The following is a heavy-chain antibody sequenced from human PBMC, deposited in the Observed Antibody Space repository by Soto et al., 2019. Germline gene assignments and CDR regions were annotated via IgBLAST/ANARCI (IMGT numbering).Heavy chain of an antibody. Sequence: PGGSLRLSCAASGFTFSSYSMNWVRQAPGKGLEWVSSISSSSSYIYYADSVKGRFTISRDNAKNSLYLQMNSLRAEDTAVYYCARWPLATWAYYFDYWGQGTLVTVSS. V-gene: IGHV3-21*01. CDR3: ARWPLATWAYYFDY. CDR2: ISSSSSYI. J-gene: IGHJ4*02. D-gene: IGHD5-12*01. CDR1: GFTFSSYS.